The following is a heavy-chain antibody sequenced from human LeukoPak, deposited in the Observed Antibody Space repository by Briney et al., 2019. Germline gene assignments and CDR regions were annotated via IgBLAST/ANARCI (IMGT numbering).Heavy chain of an antibody. J-gene: IGHJ4*02. CDR2: INPNSGGT. CDR1: GYTFTGYY. Sequence: ASVKVSCKASGYTFTGYYMHWVRQAPGQGLEWMGWINPNSGGTNYAQKFQGRVTMTRDTSISTAYMELSRLRSDDTAVYYCARGGGIMITFGGVIVFYYWGQGTLVTVSS. V-gene: IGHV1-2*02. D-gene: IGHD3-16*02. CDR3: ARGGGIMITFGGVIVFYY.